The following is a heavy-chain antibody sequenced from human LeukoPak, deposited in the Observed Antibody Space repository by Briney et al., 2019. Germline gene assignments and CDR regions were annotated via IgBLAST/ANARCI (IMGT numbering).Heavy chain of an antibody. CDR1: GGSISSDY. J-gene: IGHJ6*03. Sequence: PSETLSLTCTVSGGSISSDYWSWIRQPAGKGLEWIGRIYTTGSTNYSPSLKSRVTMSVDTSKNQFSLKLSSVTAADTAMYYCARDVKSRRRQWFGELSVYYYYYMDVWGKGTTVTISS. CDR3: ARDVKSRRRQWFGELSVYYYYYMDV. D-gene: IGHD3-10*01. V-gene: IGHV4-4*07. CDR2: IYTTGST.